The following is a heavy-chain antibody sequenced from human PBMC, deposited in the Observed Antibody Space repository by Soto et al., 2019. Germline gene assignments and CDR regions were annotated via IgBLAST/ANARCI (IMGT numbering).Heavy chain of an antibody. J-gene: IGHJ6*02. CDR3: ARGASCSSTSCYDNFHYGLAV. CDR1: GYTFTNYG. V-gene: IGHV1-18*01. D-gene: IGHD2-2*01. Sequence: ASVKVSCKASGYTFTNYGITWVRQAPGQGLEWMGWITASNGNANCAREIQGRLTLTRDTSTNTASMELRSLRSDDTAVYYCARGASCSSTSCYDNFHYGLAVWGQGTTVTVSS. CDR2: ITASNGNA.